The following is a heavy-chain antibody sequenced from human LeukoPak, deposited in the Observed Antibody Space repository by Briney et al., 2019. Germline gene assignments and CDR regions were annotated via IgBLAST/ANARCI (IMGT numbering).Heavy chain of an antibody. V-gene: IGHV1-8*01. D-gene: IGHD6-6*01. CDR1: GYTFSSYD. J-gene: IGHJ6*03. Sequence: GASVKVSCKASGYTFSSYDINWVRQATGQGLEWMGYMNPGSGNTGYAQNFQGRVILTVNTSITTAYMELSSLRPEDTAVYYCASSEYSSPGHYYYYYMDVWGKGTTVTVSS. CDR3: ASSEYSSPGHYYYYYMDV. CDR2: MNPGSGNT.